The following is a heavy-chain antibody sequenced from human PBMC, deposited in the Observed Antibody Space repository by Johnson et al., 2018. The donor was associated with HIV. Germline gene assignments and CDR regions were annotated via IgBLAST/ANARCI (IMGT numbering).Heavy chain of an antibody. CDR1: GFTVSSNY. Sequence: VQLVESGGGLIQPGGSLRLSCAASGFTVSSNYMSWVRQAPGKGLEWVSVIYSGGSTYYTVSVKGRFTISRDNSKNTLYLQMNSLRAEDTAVYYCAKSYSSSWYTDAFDIWGQGTMVTVSS. J-gene: IGHJ3*02. D-gene: IGHD6-13*01. CDR3: AKSYSSSWYTDAFDI. CDR2: IYSGGST. V-gene: IGHV3-53*01.